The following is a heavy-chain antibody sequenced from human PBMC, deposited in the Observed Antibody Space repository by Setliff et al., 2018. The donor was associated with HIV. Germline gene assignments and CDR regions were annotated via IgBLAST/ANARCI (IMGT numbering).Heavy chain of an antibody. D-gene: IGHD2-2*03. CDR1: GYTFTSNG. V-gene: IGHV1-46*01. CDR3: ASAGAWQRNALDI. J-gene: IGHJ4*02. CDR2: INPTGGST. Sequence: ASVKVSCKASGYTFTSNGISWVRQAPGQGLEWMGVINPTGGSTRNTKKFQGRVAMTRDTSTSTVYMALSSLRSEDTAVYYCASAGAWQRNALDIWGQGMLVTVSS.